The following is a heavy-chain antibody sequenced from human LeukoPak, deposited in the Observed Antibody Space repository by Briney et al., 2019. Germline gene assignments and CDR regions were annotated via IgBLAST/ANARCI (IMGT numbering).Heavy chain of an antibody. CDR2: INQDGSEK. CDR3: TRDVREAYDI. CDR1: GFRFGGFW. J-gene: IGHJ3*02. Sequence: RGGSLRLSCEASGFRFGGFWMNWVRQAPGKGPERVANINQDGSEKLYVDSVKGRFTISRDNAKNSLYLQMNSLRVEDTAVYYCTRDVREAYDIWGHGTMVTVSS. V-gene: IGHV3-7*01. D-gene: IGHD3-16*01.